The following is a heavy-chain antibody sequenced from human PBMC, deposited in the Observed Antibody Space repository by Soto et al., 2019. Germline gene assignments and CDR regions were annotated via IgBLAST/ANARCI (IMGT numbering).Heavy chain of an antibody. CDR1: GGSLSSSSYY. Sequence: QLQLQESGPGLVKPSETLSLTCTVSGGSLSSSSYYWVWIRPPQGKGLEWIGSIYYSGSTYYNPSPQSRVTISVDTSKNQFSLKLSSVTAADTAVYYCARVGQWLDFDYWGQGTLVTVSS. D-gene: IGHD6-19*01. J-gene: IGHJ4*02. CDR3: ARVGQWLDFDY. V-gene: IGHV4-39*01. CDR2: IYYSGST.